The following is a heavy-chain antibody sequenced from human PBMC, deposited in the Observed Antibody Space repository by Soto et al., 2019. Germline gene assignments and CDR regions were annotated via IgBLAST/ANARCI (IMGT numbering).Heavy chain of an antibody. CDR2: INTANGNT. D-gene: IGHD2-8*02. CDR1: RYTFTTCA. CDR3: TSVYCGDY. V-gene: IGHV1-3*04. Sequence: QVHLVQSGAEVKKPGASVKVSCKASRYTFTTCAMHWVHQAPGQRPEWMGWINTANGNTRYSQKFQDRVTFTRDTSANTAYMELSSLRSEDTAVYYCTSVYCGDYWGQGTLVTVSS. J-gene: IGHJ1*01.